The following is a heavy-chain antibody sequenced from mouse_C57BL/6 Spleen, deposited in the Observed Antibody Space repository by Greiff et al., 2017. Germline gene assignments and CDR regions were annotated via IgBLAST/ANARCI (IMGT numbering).Heavy chain of an antibody. J-gene: IGHJ4*01. CDR2: IHPSDSDT. D-gene: IGHD2-3*01. CDR3: AISHHDGYYLYYAMDY. Sequence: QVQLQQPGAELVKPGASVKVSCKASGYTFTSYWMHWVKQRPGQGLEWIGRIHPSDSDTNYNQKFKGKATLTVDKSSSTAYMQLSSLTSEDSAVYYCAISHHDGYYLYYAMDYWGQGTSVTVSS. CDR1: GYTFTSYW. V-gene: IGHV1-74*01.